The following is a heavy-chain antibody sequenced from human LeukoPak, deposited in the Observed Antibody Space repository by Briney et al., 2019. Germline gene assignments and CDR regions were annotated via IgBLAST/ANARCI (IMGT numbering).Heavy chain of an antibody. J-gene: IGHJ4*02. CDR1: GYTFTGYY. V-gene: IGHV1-2*02. D-gene: IGHD6-13*01. CDR3: ARSEQQLVLAVDY. Sequence: ASAKVSCKASGYTFTGYYMYWVRQAPGQGLEWMGWINPNSCGTTYAQKFQGRVTMTRETSISAAYMELSRLRYDDTAVYYCARSEQQLVLAVDYWGQGTLVTVSS. CDR2: INPNSCGT.